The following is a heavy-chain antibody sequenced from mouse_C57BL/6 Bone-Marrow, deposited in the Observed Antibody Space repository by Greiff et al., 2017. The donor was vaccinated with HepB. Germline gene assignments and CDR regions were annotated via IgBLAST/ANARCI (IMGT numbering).Heavy chain of an antibody. CDR1: GYTFTSYW. J-gene: IGHJ4*01. CDR2: IYPGSGST. D-gene: IGHD1-1*01. CDR3: AREPFTTVVAPMGY. Sequence: QVQLQQPGAELVKPGASVKMSCKASGYTFTSYWITWVKQRPGQGLEWIGDIYPGSGSTNYNEKFKSKATLTVDTSSSTAYMQLSSLTSEDSEVYYCAREPFTTVVAPMGYWGQGTSVTVSS. V-gene: IGHV1-55*01.